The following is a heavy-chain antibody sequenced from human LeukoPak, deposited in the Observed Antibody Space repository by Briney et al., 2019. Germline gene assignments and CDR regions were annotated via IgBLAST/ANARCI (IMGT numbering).Heavy chain of an antibody. J-gene: IGHJ1*01. CDR3: AKPGFCSGTGCYGYFQH. CDR2: ISSSSSTI. Sequence: GGSLRLSCAASGFTFSSYEMNWVRQAPGKGLEWVSYISSSSSTIYSADSVKGRFTISRDNSKSTLYLQMNSLRAEDTAVYYCAKPGFCSGTGCYGYFQHWGQGTLVTVSS. CDR1: GFTFSSYE. V-gene: IGHV3-48*03. D-gene: IGHD2-2*01.